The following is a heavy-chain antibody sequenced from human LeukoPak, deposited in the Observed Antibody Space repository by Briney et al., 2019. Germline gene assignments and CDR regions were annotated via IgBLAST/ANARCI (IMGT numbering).Heavy chain of an antibody. Sequence: EGSLRLSCTASGFTFSSYSMNWVRQAPGKGLEWVSSISTSSSYIYYADSVKGRFTISRDNARNSLYLQMNTLRAEDTAVYSCARGADGVSSNSRGWFDPWGQGTLVTVSS. CDR2: ISTSSSYI. J-gene: IGHJ5*02. CDR3: ARGADGVSSNSRGWFDP. V-gene: IGHV3-21*01. D-gene: IGHD2-15*01. CDR1: GFTFSSYS.